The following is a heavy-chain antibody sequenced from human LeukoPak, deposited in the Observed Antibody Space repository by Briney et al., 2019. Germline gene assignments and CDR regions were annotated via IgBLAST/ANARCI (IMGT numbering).Heavy chain of an antibody. Sequence: GGSLRLSCAASGLTFSDYFMNWVRQAPGKGLEWVSRITDSGGGIYYADSVKGRFTISRDNSKNTLYLQTNGLRVEDTAVYYCTTGGSSSFGYWGLGTLVTVSS. CDR1: GLTFSDYF. J-gene: IGHJ4*02. V-gene: IGHV3-23*01. CDR2: ITDSGGGI. CDR3: TTGGSSSFGY. D-gene: IGHD6-6*01.